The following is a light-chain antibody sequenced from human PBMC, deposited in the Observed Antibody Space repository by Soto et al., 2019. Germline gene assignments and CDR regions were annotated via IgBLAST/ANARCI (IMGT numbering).Light chain of an antibody. CDR3: KQYNSYSWT. CDR1: QSFSTW. J-gene: IGKJ1*01. Sequence: DIQMTQSPSTLSASVGDRVTITCRASQSFSTWLAWYQQKPGRAHKLLIYKASTLESGVPARFSGSGSGTEFTLTIRSLQPDDFATYYCKQYNSYSWTVGQGTKVDIK. CDR2: KAS. V-gene: IGKV1-5*03.